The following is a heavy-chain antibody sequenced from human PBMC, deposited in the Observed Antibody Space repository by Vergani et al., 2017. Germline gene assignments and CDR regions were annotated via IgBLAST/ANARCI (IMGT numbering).Heavy chain of an antibody. CDR2: IYHSGST. V-gene: IGHV4-4*02. Sequence: QVQLQEWGAGLLKTSETLSLTCAVSGGSISDTHWWSWVRQSPGKGLEWIGEIYHSGSTNYNPSLQSRVTISVDKSKSQFSLRLTSVTAADTAVYYCARVGLQLWRTFDIWGQGTMVTVSS. J-gene: IGHJ3*02. CDR1: GGSISDTHW. D-gene: IGHD5-18*01. CDR3: ARVGLQLWRTFDI.